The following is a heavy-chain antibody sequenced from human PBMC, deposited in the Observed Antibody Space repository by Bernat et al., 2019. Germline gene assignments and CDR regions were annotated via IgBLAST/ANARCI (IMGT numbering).Heavy chain of an antibody. J-gene: IGHJ5*02. CDR3: ARGPNDFWSGYYVGGWFDP. V-gene: IGHV3-21*01. Sequence: EVQLLESGGGMVQPGGSLRLSCAASGFTFSSYSMNWVRQAPGKGLEWVSSISSSSSYIYYADSVKGRFTISRDNAKNSLYLQMNSLRAEDTAVYYCARGPNDFWSGYYVGGWFDPWGQGTLVTVSS. CDR2: ISSSSSYI. CDR1: GFTFSSYS. D-gene: IGHD3-3*01.